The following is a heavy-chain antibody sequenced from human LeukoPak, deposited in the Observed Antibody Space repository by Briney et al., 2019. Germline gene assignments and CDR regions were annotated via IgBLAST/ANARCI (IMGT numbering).Heavy chain of an antibody. Sequence: PGGSLRLSCAASGFTVTSNYMNWVRQAPGKGLEWVSVIYSGGGTYYADSVKGRFSISRDSSKNTLYLQMNSLRAEDTAVYYCAKESRYSYGSSVDYWGQGTLVTVSS. CDR3: AKESRYSYGSSVDY. D-gene: IGHD5-18*01. V-gene: IGHV3-66*01. CDR2: IYSGGGT. CDR1: GFTVTSNY. J-gene: IGHJ4*02.